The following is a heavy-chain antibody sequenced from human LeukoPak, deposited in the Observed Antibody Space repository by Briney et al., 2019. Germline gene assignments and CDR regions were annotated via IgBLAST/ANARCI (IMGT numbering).Heavy chain of an antibody. V-gene: IGHV5-51*01. J-gene: IGHJ4*02. Sequence: GESLKISCKGSGYSFTNYWIGWVRQMPGKGLEWMGIIYPGDSDTRYSPSFQGQVTISADKSISTAYLQWSSLKASDTAMYYCARSPLGCCSGNSCSYFEYWGQGTLVTVSS. CDR1: GYSFTNYW. CDR3: ARSPLGCCSGNSCSYFEY. D-gene: IGHD2-15*01. CDR2: IYPGDSDT.